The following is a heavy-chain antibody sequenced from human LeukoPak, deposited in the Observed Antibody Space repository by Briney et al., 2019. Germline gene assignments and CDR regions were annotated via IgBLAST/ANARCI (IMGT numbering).Heavy chain of an antibody. V-gene: IGHV3-74*01. J-gene: IGHJ4*02. D-gene: IGHD3-22*01. Sequence: PGGSLRLSCAASGFTFSSYWMHWVRQAPGKGLVWVSRINSDGSSTSYADSVKGRFTISRDNAKNTLYLQMNSLRAEDTAVYYCARPVGDSSGYYLPAFWGQGTLVTVSS. CDR1: GFTFSSYW. CDR2: INSDGSST. CDR3: ARPVGDSSGYYLPAF.